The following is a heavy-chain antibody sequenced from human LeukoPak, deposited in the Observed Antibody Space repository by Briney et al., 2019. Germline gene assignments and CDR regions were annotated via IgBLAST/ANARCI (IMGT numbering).Heavy chain of an antibody. V-gene: IGHV3-66*01. J-gene: IGHJ4*02. Sequence: PGGSLRLSCAASGFTVSSNYMSWVRQAPGKGLEWVSVIYSGGSIYYADSVKGRFTISRDNSKNTLYLQMNSLRAEDTAVYYCARERQESFDYWGQGTLVTVSS. CDR1: GFTVSSNY. CDR2: IYSGGSI. CDR3: ARERQESFDY.